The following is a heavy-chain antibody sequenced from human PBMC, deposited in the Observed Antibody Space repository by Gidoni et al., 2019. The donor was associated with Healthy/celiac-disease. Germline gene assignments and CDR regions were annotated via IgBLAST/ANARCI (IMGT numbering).Heavy chain of an antibody. CDR3: ASNLYIAARPMNYYYGMDV. D-gene: IGHD6-6*01. Sequence: QLQLQESGPGLVKPSETLSLTCTVSGGPISCSSFYWGWIRQPPGKGLEWIGSIYYSGSTYYIPSLKSRVTISVDTSKTQFSLKLSSVTAADTAVYYCASNLYIAARPMNYYYGMDVWGQGTTVTVSS. CDR1: GGPISCSSFY. CDR2: IYYSGST. J-gene: IGHJ6*02. V-gene: IGHV4-39*01.